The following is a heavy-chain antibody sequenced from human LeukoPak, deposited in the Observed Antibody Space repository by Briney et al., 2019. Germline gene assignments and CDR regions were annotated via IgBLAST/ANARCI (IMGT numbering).Heavy chain of an antibody. D-gene: IGHD6-13*01. CDR1: GFTFSSYS. V-gene: IGHV3-21*01. J-gene: IGHJ4*02. CDR3: ARDEYPHLEGSSSLVDY. CDR2: ISSSSSYI. Sequence: PGGSLRLSCAASGFTFSSYSMNWVRQAPGKGLEWVSSISSSSSYIYYADSVKGRFTISRDNAKNSLYLQMNSLRAEDTAVYYCARDEYPHLEGSSSLVDYWGQGTLVTVSS.